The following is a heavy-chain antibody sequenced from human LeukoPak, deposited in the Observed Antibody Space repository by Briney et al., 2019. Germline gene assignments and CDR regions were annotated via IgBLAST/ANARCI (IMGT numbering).Heavy chain of an antibody. CDR2: IWHDGSQK. D-gene: IGHD3-10*01. V-gene: IGHV3-33*06. CDR1: SFTLADYG. CDR3: AKDHSGSYFDY. Sequence: GGSLRLSCAASSFTLADYGMHWVRQSPGKGLEWVAVIWHDGSQKYYVDSVKDRVTISRDNSNNTLHLQMNSLRGEDTAVYYCAKDHSGSYFDYWGQGTLVTVSS. J-gene: IGHJ4*02.